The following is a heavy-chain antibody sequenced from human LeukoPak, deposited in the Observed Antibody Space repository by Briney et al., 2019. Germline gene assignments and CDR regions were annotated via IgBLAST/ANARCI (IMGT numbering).Heavy chain of an antibody. CDR2: FYYSGST. J-gene: IGHJ4*02. CDR3: ARLTVTTGRVDY. D-gene: IGHD4-17*01. Sequence: SETLSLTCAVYGGSFSGYYWSWIRQPPGKGLEWIGSFYYSGSTYYNPSLKSRVTISVDTSKNQFSLKLTSVTAADTAVYYCARLTVTTGRVDYWGQGTLVTVSS. CDR1: GGSFSGYY. V-gene: IGHV4-34*01.